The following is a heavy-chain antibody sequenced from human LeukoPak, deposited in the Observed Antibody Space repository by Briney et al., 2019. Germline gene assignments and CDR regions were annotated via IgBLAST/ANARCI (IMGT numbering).Heavy chain of an antibody. V-gene: IGHV3-30*18. CDR3: AKDVYGSGN. D-gene: IGHD3-10*01. Sequence: GGSLRLSCAASGFTFSSYGMHWVRQAPGKGLEWGAVISYDGSNKYYADSVKGRFTISRDNSKNTLYLQMNSLRAEDTAVYYCAKDVYGSGNWGQGSLVTVSS. J-gene: IGHJ4*02. CDR1: GFTFSSYG. CDR2: ISYDGSNK.